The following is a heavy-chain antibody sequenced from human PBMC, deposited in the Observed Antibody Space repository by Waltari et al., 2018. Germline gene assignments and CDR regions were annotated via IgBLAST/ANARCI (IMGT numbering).Heavy chain of an antibody. Sequence: VQLQESGPGLVKPSGSLRLSCAASGFTVSSNYMSWVRQAPGKGLEWVSVIYSGGSTYYADSVKGRFTISRENSKNTLYLQMNSLRAEDTAVYYCARDRATTYYYDGMDVWGQGTTVTVSS. CDR3: ARDRATTYYYDGMDV. J-gene: IGHJ6*02. CDR1: GFTVSSNY. CDR2: IYSGGST. V-gene: IGHV3-53*01.